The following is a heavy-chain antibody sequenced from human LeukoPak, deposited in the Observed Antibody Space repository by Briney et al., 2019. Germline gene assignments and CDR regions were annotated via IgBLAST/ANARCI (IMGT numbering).Heavy chain of an antibody. CDR1: GITVSNNY. V-gene: IGHV3-53*01. J-gene: IGHJ3*02. D-gene: IGHD1-1*01. Sequence: GGSLRLSCAASGITVSNNYIAWVRQAPGKGLEWVSVIYPGGSTYYPDSVKGRFTFSRDNSKNTLYLQMTSLRAEDTAVYYCARSIQLDPWGAFVIWGQGTMVTVSS. CDR3: ARSIQLDPWGAFVI. CDR2: IYPGGST.